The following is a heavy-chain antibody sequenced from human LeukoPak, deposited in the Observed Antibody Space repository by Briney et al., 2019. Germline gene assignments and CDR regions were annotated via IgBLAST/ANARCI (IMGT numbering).Heavy chain of an antibody. D-gene: IGHD3-10*01. CDR1: GFIVSNYC. CDR2: MNADENQK. Sequence: PGGSLRLSCAASGFIVSNYCVMWVRQASGKGLEWVATMNADENQKLYADSMEGRFTISGDNGKNSLYLQIDSLRVDDTAVYYCAGGVGWHFALWGRGTLVTVSS. CDR3: AGGVGWHFAL. V-gene: IGHV3-7*01. J-gene: IGHJ2*01.